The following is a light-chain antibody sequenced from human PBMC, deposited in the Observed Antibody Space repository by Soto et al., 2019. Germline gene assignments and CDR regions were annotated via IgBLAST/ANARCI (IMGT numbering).Light chain of an antibody. V-gene: IGKV3-15*01. CDR2: AAS. CDR1: QSVGRN. J-gene: IGKJ3*01. CDR3: QEYSKWPLFT. Sequence: EIVVTQSPGILSVSPGDRATLSCRASQSVGRNLAWHQQKPGQAPTRPIYAASTRATGLPARFSGSGSGTDFTLTISRLQSEDFAVYYCQEYSKWPLFTFGPGTRVD.